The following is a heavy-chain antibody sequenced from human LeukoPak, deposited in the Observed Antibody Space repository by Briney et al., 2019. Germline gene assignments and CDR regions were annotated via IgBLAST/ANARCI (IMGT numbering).Heavy chain of an antibody. V-gene: IGHV4-39*07. CDR3: ARLYGNYQNYFDY. CDR2: IYYSGST. J-gene: IGHJ4*02. CDR1: GGSISSSSYY. Sequence: SETLSLTCTVSGGSISSSSYYWGWIRQPPGKGPEWIGSIYYSGSTYYNPSLKSRVTISVDTSKNQFSLKLRSVTAADTAVYYCARLYGNYQNYFDYWGQGTLVTVSS. D-gene: IGHD1-7*01.